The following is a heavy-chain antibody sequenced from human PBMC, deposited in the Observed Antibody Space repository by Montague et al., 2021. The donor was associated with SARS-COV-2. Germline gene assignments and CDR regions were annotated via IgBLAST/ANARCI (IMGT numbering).Heavy chain of an antibody. CDR1: GGSITNYY. Sequence: SETLSLTCTVSGGSITNYYWSWIWQPPGRGLGWIGYIYYSGSTEYSPSLKSRGTMSIDTSKNQFSLRLNSVTAADTAVYFCARTTYFDLASFYYYVMDVWGQGTPVTVSS. V-gene: IGHV4-59*08. J-gene: IGHJ6*02. CDR3: ARTTYFDLASFYYYVMDV. CDR2: IYYSGST. D-gene: IGHD3-9*01.